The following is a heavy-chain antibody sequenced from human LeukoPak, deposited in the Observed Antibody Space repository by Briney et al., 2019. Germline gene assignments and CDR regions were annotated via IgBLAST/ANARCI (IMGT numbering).Heavy chain of an antibody. D-gene: IGHD3-10*01. J-gene: IGHJ4*02. CDR3: ARADSWFGEFNFDY. V-gene: IGHV4-31*03. CDR1: GGSISSGGYY. CDR2: IYYSGST. Sequence: SETLSLTCTVSGGSISSGGYYWSWIRQHPGKGLEWIGYIYYSGSTYYNPSLKSRVTISVDTSKNQFSLKLSSVTAADTAVYYCARADSWFGEFNFDYWGQGTLVTASS.